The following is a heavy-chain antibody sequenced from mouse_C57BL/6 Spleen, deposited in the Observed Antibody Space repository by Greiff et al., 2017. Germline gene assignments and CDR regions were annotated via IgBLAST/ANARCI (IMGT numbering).Heavy chain of an antibody. CDR1: GFTFSDYG. D-gene: IGHD1-1*01. J-gene: IGHJ1*03. CDR2: ISSGSSTL. V-gene: IGHV5-17*01. CDR3: ARDLGSSYDWYFDV. Sequence: EVQLMESGGGLVKPGGSLKLSCAASGFTFSDYGMHWVSQAPEKGLEWVAYISSGSSTLYYADTVKGRFTISRDNAKNTLFLQMTSLRSEDTAMYYCARDLGSSYDWYFDVWGTGTTVTVSS.